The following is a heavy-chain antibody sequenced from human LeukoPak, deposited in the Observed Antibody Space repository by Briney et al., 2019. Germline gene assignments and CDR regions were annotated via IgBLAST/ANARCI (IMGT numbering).Heavy chain of an antibody. CDR1: GYTFTRYD. D-gene: IGHD3-10*01. J-gene: IGHJ5*02. Sequence: GASVNVSCKASGYTFTRYDINWVRQSTRQGLEGMGWRNPNSGNTGYAKKYQGRVTMTRNTSIRTAYMELSSLRSEDTAVYYCARGGPLLWFGELLRDPWGQGTLVTVSS. CDR2: RNPNSGNT. V-gene: IGHV1-8*01. CDR3: ARGGPLLWFGELLRDP.